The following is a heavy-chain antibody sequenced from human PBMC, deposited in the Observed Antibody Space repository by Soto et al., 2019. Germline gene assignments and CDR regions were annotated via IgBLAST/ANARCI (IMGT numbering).Heavy chain of an antibody. CDR2: INTDGSST. CDR3: AGAPYYYFGMDV. CDR1: GFTFSNYW. V-gene: IGHV3-74*01. J-gene: IGHJ6*02. Sequence: EVQLVESGGNLVQPGGSLRLSCAASGFTFSNYWMHWVRQAPGKGLLWVSRINTDGSSTTYADSVKGRFTISRDNAKNTLYLEVNSLRAEDTAVYYCAGAPYYYFGMDVWGQGTTVTVPS.